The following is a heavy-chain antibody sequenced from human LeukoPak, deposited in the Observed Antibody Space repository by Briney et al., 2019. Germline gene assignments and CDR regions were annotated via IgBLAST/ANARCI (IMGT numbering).Heavy chain of an antibody. CDR1: GFTFSDYY. Sequence: GGSLRLSCAASGFTFSDYYMSWIRQAPGKGLEWVSYISSSSSYIYYADSVKGRFTISRDNAKNSLYLQMNSLRAEDTAVYYCARAGAVLMVYASFDPWGQGTLVTVSS. D-gene: IGHD2-8*01. J-gene: IGHJ5*02. CDR3: ARAGAVLMVYASFDP. V-gene: IGHV3-11*06. CDR2: ISSSSSYI.